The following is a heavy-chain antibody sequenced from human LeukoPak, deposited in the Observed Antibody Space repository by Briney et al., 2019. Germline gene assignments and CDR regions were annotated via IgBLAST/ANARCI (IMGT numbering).Heavy chain of an antibody. V-gene: IGHV3-30*14. D-gene: IGHD3-10*01. CDR3: ASDYGSGSSSPFDY. Sequence: GRSLRLSCVVSGFTFSRKAMHWVRQAPGKGLEWVAVISSDGTNIYYADSVKGRFTVSRDNSKNTLYLQMNSLRAEDTAVYYCASDYGSGSSSPFDYWGQGTLVTVSS. CDR2: ISSDGTNI. J-gene: IGHJ4*02. CDR1: GFTFSRKA.